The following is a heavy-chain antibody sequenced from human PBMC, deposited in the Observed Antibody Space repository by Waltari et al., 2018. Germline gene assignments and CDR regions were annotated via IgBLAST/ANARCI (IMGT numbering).Heavy chain of an antibody. CDR2: MTTDGSSI. Sequence: EVQLVNSGGGLVQPGGSLRLSCAASDFFTDYWLDWVRQVPGKGLVWVPRMTTDGSSITYADSVKGRFTISRDSAKNTYYPQMNSLRAQDTAVYYCTRNPGYWGQGTLVTVSS. J-gene: IGHJ4*02. CDR1: DFFTDYW. CDR3: TRNPGY. V-gene: IGHV3-74*03.